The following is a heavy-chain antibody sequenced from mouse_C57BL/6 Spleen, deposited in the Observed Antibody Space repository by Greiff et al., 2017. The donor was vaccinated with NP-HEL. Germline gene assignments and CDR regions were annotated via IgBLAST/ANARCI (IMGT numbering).Heavy chain of an antibody. J-gene: IGHJ3*01. CDR1: GYAFSSSW. Sequence: QVQLQQSGPELVKPGASVKISCKASGYAFSSSWMNWVKQRPGKGLEWIGRIYPGDGDTNYNGKFKGKATLTADKSSSTAYMQLSSLTSEDSAVYFCARGLTGTWFAYWGQGTLVTASA. CDR2: IYPGDGDT. V-gene: IGHV1-82*01. CDR3: ARGLTGTWFAY. D-gene: IGHD4-1*01.